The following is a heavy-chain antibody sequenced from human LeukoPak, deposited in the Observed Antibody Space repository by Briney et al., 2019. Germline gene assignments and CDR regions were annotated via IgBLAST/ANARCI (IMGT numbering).Heavy chain of an antibody. D-gene: IGHD6-13*01. CDR2: ISTSSTYI. V-gene: IGHV3-21*01. CDR3: VKCPAAAGTYYYYGMDV. J-gene: IGHJ6*02. Sequence: GGSLRLSCAASGFTFSDYNMNWVRQAPGKGLEWVSVISTSSTYIYYADSVKGRFTISRDNSKNTLYLQMSSLRAEDTAVYYCVKCPAAAGTYYYYGMDVWGQGTTVTVSS. CDR1: GFTFSDYN.